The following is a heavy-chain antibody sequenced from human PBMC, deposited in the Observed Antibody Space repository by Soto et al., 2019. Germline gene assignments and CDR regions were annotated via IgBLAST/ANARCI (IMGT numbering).Heavy chain of an antibody. Sequence: GGALRRSYAASGCTCRSYALSWVRQARGKGLEWGSTVSDTGLSTYYAGSVTGRFTISRANPRNPLYLHRNGLRAEATACYCCSKSFYDSSGFDSWGLGRMVTVS. D-gene: IGHD3-22*01. CDR2: VSDTGLST. CDR1: GCTCRSYA. J-gene: IGHJ5*01. V-gene: IGHV3-23*01. CDR3: SKSFYDSSGFDS.